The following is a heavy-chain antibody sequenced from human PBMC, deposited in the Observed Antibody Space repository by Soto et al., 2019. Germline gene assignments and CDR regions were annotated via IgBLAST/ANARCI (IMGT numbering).Heavy chain of an antibody. D-gene: IGHD4-17*01. J-gene: IGHJ4*02. CDR2: ISYDGSNK. V-gene: IGHV3-30*03. Sequence: QVQLVESGGGVVQPGRSLRLSCAASGFTFSSYGMHWVRQAPGKGLEWVAVISYDGSNKYYADSVKGRFTISRDNSKNTLYLQMNSLRAEDTAVYYCERGGDYGYWGQGTLVTVSS. CDR3: ERGGDYGY. CDR1: GFTFSSYG.